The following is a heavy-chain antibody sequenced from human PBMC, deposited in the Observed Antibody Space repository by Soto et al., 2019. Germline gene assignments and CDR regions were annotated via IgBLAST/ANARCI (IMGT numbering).Heavy chain of an antibody. V-gene: IGHV3-23*01. Sequence: GSLRLSCAASGFTFSSYAMSWVRQAPGKGLEWVSAISGSGGSTSYADSVKGRFTISRDNSKNTLYLQMNSLRAEDTAVYYCARVGATGKRVVPAANYYMDVWGKGTTVTVSS. J-gene: IGHJ6*03. CDR1: GFTFSSYA. D-gene: IGHD2-2*01. CDR3: ARVGATGKRVVPAANYYMDV. CDR2: ISGSGGST.